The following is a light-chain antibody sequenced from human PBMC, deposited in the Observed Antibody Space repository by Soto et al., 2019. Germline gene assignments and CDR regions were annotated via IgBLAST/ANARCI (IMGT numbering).Light chain of an antibody. J-gene: IGKJ4*01. V-gene: IGKV3-11*01. CDR2: DAS. Sequence: EIVLTQSPATLSLSPGERATLSCRASQSVNSYLAWYQQRPGQAPRLLIYDASNRATGILARFSGSGSGTDFTLTISSLEPEDFAIYYCQQRSSWPPPTFGGGTRVDMK. CDR3: QQRSSWPPPT. CDR1: QSVNSY.